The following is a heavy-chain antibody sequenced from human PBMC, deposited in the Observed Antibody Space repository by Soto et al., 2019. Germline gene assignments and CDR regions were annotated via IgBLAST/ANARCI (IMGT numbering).Heavy chain of an antibody. CDR1: GGSISSADYY. J-gene: IGHJ4*01. CDR3: ASIWFGDFDY. Sequence: QVQLQESGPGLVKPSQTLSLTCTVSGGSISSADYYWSWIRQPPGKGLEWIGYFHSSGATYKDPSLKSRVTISVDTAKNQISLKLDSVTDADTAVYYCASIWFGDFDYWGHGTLVTVSS. CDR2: FHSSGAT. D-gene: IGHD3-10*01. V-gene: IGHV4-30-4*01.